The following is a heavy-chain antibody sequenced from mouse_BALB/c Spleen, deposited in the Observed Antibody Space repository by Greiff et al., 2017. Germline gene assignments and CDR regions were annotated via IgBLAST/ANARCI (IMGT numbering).Heavy chain of an antibody. J-gene: IGHJ3*01. V-gene: IGHV5-4*02. CDR2: ISDGGSYT. D-gene: IGHD1-1*01. CDR3: ARERDYGSSNEGFAY. CDR1: GFTFSDYY. Sequence: DVQLVESGGGLVKPGGSLKLSCAASGFTFSDYYMYWVRQTPEKRLEWVATISDGGSYTYYPDSVKGRFTISRDNAKNNLYLQMSSLKSEDTAMYYCARERDYGSSNEGFAYWGQGTLVTVSA.